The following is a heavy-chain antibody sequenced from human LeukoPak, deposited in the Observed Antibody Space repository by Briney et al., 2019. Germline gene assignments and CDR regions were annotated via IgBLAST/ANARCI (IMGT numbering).Heavy chain of an antibody. Sequence: SETLSLTCTVSGGSISGYYWSWIRQPPGKGLEWIAYIYYSGSTKYNPSLKSRATISVDTSRDQFSLKLSSVTAADTAVYYCARHGGSSSSRSSFDPWGQGTLVTVSS. CDR2: IYYSGST. D-gene: IGHD1-26*01. V-gene: IGHV4-59*08. CDR1: GGSISGYY. J-gene: IGHJ5*02. CDR3: ARHGGSSSSRSSFDP.